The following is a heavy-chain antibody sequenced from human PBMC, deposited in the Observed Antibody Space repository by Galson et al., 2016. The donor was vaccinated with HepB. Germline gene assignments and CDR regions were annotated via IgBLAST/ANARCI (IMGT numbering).Heavy chain of an antibody. V-gene: IGHV3-74*01. J-gene: IGHJ4*02. D-gene: IGHD6-13*01. CDR1: GFTFSRYW. CDR3: VGSIGATAPFDY. CDR2: VNRDGGST. Sequence: SLRLSCAAFGFTFSRYWMHWIRQAPGKGPMWVSRVNRDGGSTAYADSVKGRFTSTRDNAKNILYLHMSSLRVDDTAVYYCVGSIGATAPFDYWGQGTLVTVSS.